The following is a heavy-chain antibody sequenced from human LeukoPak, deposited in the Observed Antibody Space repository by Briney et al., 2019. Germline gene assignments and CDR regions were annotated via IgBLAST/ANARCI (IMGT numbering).Heavy chain of an antibody. V-gene: IGHV3-20*04. CDR3: ARQTGSWYYY. CDR1: GFTFDDYG. CDR2: INWNGGST. Sequence: GGSLRLSCAASGFTFDDYGMSWVRQAPGKGLEWVSGINWNGGSTGYADSVKGRFTISRDNSKNTLYLQMNSLRAEDTAVYYCARQTGSWYYYWGQGTLVTVSS. J-gene: IGHJ4*02. D-gene: IGHD6-13*01.